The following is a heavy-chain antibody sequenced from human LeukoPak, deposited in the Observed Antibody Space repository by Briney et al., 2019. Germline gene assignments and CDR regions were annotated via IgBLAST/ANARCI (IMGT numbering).Heavy chain of an antibody. D-gene: IGHD3-10*01. CDR1: GFTFSSYA. Sequence: GGSLTLSCAASGFTFSSYAMSWVGQAPGKGLEWVSAISGSGGSTYYADSVKGRFTISRDNFKSTLYLQMNSLRAEDTAVYYCTGWFGELFALGSWGQGTLVTVSS. CDR2: ISGSGGST. J-gene: IGHJ4*02. V-gene: IGHV3-23*01. CDR3: TGWFGELFALGS.